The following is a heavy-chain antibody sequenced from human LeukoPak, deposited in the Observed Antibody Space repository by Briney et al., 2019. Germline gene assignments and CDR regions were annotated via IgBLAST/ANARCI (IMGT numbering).Heavy chain of an antibody. CDR2: INHSGST. CDR1: GVSFSGYY. V-gene: IGHV4-34*01. Sequence: KPSETLSLTCAVYGVSFSGYYWSWIRQPPGKGLEWIGEINHSGSTNYNPSIKSRVTISVDTSKNQFSLKLSSVTAADTAVYYCARGEENCSSTSCYRVQDYWGQGTLVTVSS. J-gene: IGHJ4*02. CDR3: ARGEENCSSTSCYRVQDY. D-gene: IGHD2-2*02.